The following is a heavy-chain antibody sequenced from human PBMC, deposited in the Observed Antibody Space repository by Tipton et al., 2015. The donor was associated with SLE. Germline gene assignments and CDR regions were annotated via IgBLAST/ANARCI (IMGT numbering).Heavy chain of an antibody. CDR3: ARGAGIMHF. D-gene: IGHD3-16*01. Sequence: TLSLTCAVYGGSFSGYYWSWIRQPPGKGLEWIGSIYYSGSTYYNPSLKSRVTISVDTSKNQLSLKLSSVTDADTAVYYCARGAGIMHFWGQGTLVTVSS. CDR2: IYYSGST. V-gene: IGHV4-34*01. J-gene: IGHJ4*02. CDR1: GGSFSGYY.